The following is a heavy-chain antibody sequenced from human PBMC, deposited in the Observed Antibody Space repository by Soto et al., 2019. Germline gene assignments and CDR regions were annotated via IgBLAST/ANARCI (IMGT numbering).Heavy chain of an antibody. Sequence: EVQLVESGGGLVQPGGSLRLSCAASGFTFSSYWMHWVRQAPGKGLVWVSRINSDGSSTSYADSVKGRFTISRDNAKNTLYLQMNSLRAEDTAVYYCARERSYCSGGSCRSFDIWGQGTMVTVSS. V-gene: IGHV3-74*01. D-gene: IGHD2-15*01. CDR2: INSDGSST. CDR3: ARERSYCSGGSCRSFDI. J-gene: IGHJ3*02. CDR1: GFTFSSYW.